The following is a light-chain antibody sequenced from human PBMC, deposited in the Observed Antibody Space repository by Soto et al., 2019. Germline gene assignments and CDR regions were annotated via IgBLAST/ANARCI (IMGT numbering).Light chain of an antibody. Sequence: QSVLTQPASVSGSPGQSITISCTGTSSDVGGYNLVSWYQQHPGKAPKLMIYEGTKRPSGVSNRFSASKSGNTASLTISGLQAEDEADYYCCSYAGYTTVIFGGGTKVTVL. CDR2: EGT. CDR1: SSDVGGYNL. CDR3: CSYAGYTTVI. J-gene: IGLJ2*01. V-gene: IGLV2-23*01.